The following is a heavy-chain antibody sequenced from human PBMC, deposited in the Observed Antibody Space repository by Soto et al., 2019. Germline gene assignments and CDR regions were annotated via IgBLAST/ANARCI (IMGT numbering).Heavy chain of an antibody. V-gene: IGHV3-33*01. CDR1: GFTFSTYG. CDR3: ARPLEQHQLGFGMDV. J-gene: IGHJ6*01. D-gene: IGHD6-13*01. CDR2: IWCDGSKI. Sequence: GGSLRLSCAASGFTFSTYGMHWVRQAPGKGLEWVAVIWCDGSKIYYADSVKGRFTISRDNSKSTLYLQMNSLRAEDTAVYYCARPLEQHQLGFGMDVWGQGSPVTVLL.